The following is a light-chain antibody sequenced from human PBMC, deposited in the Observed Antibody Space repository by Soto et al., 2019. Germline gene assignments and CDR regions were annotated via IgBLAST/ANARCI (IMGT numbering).Light chain of an antibody. V-gene: IGKV3-15*01. Sequence: ETVMTQSPGTLSVSPGERATLSCGASQSVSGNLAWYQLKPGQAPRLLIYGVSKRATAIPARFSGSGSGTEFTLTISSLQSEDFAVYYCQQYDNWPWTFGQGTKWIS. CDR1: QSVSGN. CDR3: QQYDNWPWT. J-gene: IGKJ1*01. CDR2: GVS.